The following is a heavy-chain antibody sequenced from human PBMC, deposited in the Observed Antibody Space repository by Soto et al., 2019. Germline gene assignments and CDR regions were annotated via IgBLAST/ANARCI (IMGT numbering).Heavy chain of an antibody. CDR1: GGTFSSYA. J-gene: IGHJ4*02. CDR3: ARVGARGAPYYFDY. D-gene: IGHD1-26*01. Sequence: SVKVSCKASGGTFSSYAISWVRQAPGRGLEWMGGIIPIFGTANYAQKFQGRVTITADESTSTAYMELSSLRSEDTAVYYCARVGARGAPYYFDYWGQGTLVTVSS. V-gene: IGHV1-69*13. CDR2: IIPIFGTA.